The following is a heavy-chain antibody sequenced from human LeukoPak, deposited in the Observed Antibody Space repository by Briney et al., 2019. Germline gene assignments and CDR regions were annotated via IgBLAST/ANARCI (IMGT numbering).Heavy chain of an antibody. CDR3: ARDTQFGALYDSSYHGMDV. J-gene: IGHJ6*04. CDR2: ISSSSSHI. V-gene: IGHV3-21*01. CDR1: GFIFSTYS. D-gene: IGHD3-10*01. Sequence: SGGSLRLSCAASGFIFSTYSMNWVRQAPGKGLEWVSSISSSSSHIYYADSVKGRLTISRDNAKNSLYLQIYSLRAQDTAVYYCARDTQFGALYDSSYHGMDVWGKGTTVTVSS.